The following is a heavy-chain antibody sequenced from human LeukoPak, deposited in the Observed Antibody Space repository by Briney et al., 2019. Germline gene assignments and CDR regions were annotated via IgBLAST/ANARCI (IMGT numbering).Heavy chain of an antibody. CDR2: IYHSGST. Sequence: SGTLSLTCAVSDGSISSSNWWSWVRQPPGKGLEWIGEIYHSGSTNYNPSLKSRVTISVDKSKNQFSLKLSSVTAADTAVYYCAGFWVTGYRYDYWGQGTLVTVSS. CDR3: AGFWVTGYRYDY. CDR1: DGSISSSNW. J-gene: IGHJ4*02. V-gene: IGHV4-4*02. D-gene: IGHD3-9*01.